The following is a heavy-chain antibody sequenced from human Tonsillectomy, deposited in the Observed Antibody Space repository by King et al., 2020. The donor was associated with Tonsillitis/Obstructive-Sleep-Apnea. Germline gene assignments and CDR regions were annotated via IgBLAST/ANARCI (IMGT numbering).Heavy chain of an antibody. CDR1: GYTFTIYY. CDR3: AREAGYCSSTSCYSHFDY. CDR2: INPSGGGT. J-gene: IGHJ4*02. Sequence: QLVQSGAEVKKPGASVKVSCKASGYTFTIYYMHWVRQAPGQGLEWVGIINPSGGGTSYAQKFQGRVTKTRDTSTSTVYMELSSLRSEDTAVYYCAREAGYCSSTSCYSHFDYWGQGTLVTVSS. D-gene: IGHD2-2*01. V-gene: IGHV1-46*01.